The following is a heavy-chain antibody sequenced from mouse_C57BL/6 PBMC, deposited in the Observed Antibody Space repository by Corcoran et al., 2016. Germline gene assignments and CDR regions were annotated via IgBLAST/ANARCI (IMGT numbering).Heavy chain of an antibody. CDR3: ASHGSSYRAY. J-gene: IGHJ3*01. D-gene: IGHD1-1*01. CDR2: INPNNGGT. V-gene: IGHV1-26*01. CDR1: GYTFTDYY. Sequence: EVQLQQSGPELVKPGASVKISCKASGYTFTDYYMNWVKQSHGKSLEWIGDINPNNGGTSYNQKFKGKATLTVDKSSSTAYMALRSLTSEDSAVYYCASHGSSYRAYVGQGTLVTVSA.